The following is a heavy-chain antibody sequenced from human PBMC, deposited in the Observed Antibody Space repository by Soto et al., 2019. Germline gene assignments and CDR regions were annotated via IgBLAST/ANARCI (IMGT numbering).Heavy chain of an antibody. Sequence: GESLKISCNGYGYSFTSYWIGWVRQMPGKGLEWMGIIYPGDSDTRYSPSFQGQVTISADKSISTAYLQWSSLKASDTAMYYCARLGIWSGYPSKYGMDVWGQGTTVTVS. CDR1: GYSFTSYW. CDR2: IYPGDSDT. CDR3: ARLGIWSGYPSKYGMDV. D-gene: IGHD3-3*01. J-gene: IGHJ6*02. V-gene: IGHV5-51*01.